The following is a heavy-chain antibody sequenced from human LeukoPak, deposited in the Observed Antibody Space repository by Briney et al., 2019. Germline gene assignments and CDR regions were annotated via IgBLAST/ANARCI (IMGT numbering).Heavy chain of an antibody. CDR1: GYSENFYG. CDR3: AGGQMTAMSY. Sequence: ASVKVSCKTSGYSENFYGITWVRQVAGQGLEWMGWISAYNGKTNFAQKFQGRITMTTDTSTSTAYMELRSLRSDDTAVYYCAGGQMTAMSYWGQGTLVTVSS. J-gene: IGHJ4*02. CDR2: ISAYNGKT. D-gene: IGHD2-21*02. V-gene: IGHV1-18*01.